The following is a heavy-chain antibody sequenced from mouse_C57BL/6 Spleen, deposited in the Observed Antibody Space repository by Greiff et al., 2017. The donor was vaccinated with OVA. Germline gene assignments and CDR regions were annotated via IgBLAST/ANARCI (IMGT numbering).Heavy chain of an antibody. J-gene: IGHJ1*03. Sequence: VQLKQSGPELVKPGASVKIPCKASGYTFTDYNMDWVKQSHGKSLEWIGDINPNNGGTIYNQKFKGKATLTVDKSSSTAYMELRSLTSEDTAVYYCARLLPVGYFDVWGTGTTVTVSS. V-gene: IGHV1-18*01. D-gene: IGHD2-12*01. CDR1: GYTFTDYN. CDR3: ARLLPVGYFDV. CDR2: INPNNGGT.